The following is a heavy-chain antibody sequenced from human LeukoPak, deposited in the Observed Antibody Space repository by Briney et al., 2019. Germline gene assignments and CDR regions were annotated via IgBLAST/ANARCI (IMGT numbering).Heavy chain of an antibody. CDR2: IKQDGSEK. CDR1: GFTFSSYW. D-gene: IGHD2-2*01. CDR3: ARRYCSSTSCPEAY. J-gene: IGHJ4*02. V-gene: IGHV3-7*01. Sequence: GGSLRLSCAASGFTFSSYWMSWVRQAPGKGLEWVANIKQDGSEKYYVDSVKGRFTISRDNAKNSLYLQMNSLRAEDTAVYYCARRYCSSTSCPEAYWGQGTLVTVSS.